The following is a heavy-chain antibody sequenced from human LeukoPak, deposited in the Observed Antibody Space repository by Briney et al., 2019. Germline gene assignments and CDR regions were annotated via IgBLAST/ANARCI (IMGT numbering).Heavy chain of an antibody. V-gene: IGHV3-74*01. D-gene: IGHD3-10*01. CDR3: ARGADHGGSYYPD. J-gene: IGHJ4*02. CDR1: GFRFSNSW. CDR2: MKTDGTRI. Sequence: GGSLRLSCAASGFRFSNSWMYWVRQGPGKGPVWVSRMKTDGTRIEYADSVKGRFTISRDNAKNTLFLQMSILRVEDTAVYYCARGADHGGSYYPDWGQGTRVTVSS.